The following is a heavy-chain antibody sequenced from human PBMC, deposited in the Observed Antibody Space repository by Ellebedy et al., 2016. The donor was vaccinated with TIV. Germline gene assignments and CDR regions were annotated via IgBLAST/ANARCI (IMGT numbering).Heavy chain of an antibody. D-gene: IGHD1-26*01. CDR1: GFTFSDYY. J-gene: IGHJ3*01. CDR3: ARNREGATLRDAFDL. CDR2: IDWSGRDT. V-gene: IGHV3-11*06. Sequence: PGGSLRLSCAASGFTFSDYYMTWIRQAPGRGLEWVSDIDWSGRDTQYAGSVKGRFTISRDNAKNSLHLQTSSLRDEDTAVYYCARNREGATLRDAFDLWGQGTMVTVSS.